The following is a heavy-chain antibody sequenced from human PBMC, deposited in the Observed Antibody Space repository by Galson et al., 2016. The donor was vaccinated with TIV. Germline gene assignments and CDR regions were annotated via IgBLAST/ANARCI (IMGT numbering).Heavy chain of an antibody. CDR1: GGIFNNYA. CDR2: ILPISATA. V-gene: IGHV1-69*05. D-gene: IGHD2-15*01. Sequence: SVKVSCKAPGGIFNNYAINWVRQAPGQGLEWMGGILPISATANYAQNFQGRVAISTDESTSTVYMELSSLRSEDTAVYFCARDLPCGGSCYFFDDWGQGTLVTVSS. CDR3: ARDLPCGGSCYFFDD. J-gene: IGHJ4*02.